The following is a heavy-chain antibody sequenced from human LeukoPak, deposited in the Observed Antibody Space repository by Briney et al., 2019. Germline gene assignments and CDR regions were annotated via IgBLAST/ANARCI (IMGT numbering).Heavy chain of an antibody. CDR3: ARQGGRYFDWLLYRY. Sequence: SETLSLTCSVSGGSMIAHYWGWIRQPPGKGLEWIGSIYYSGSTYYNPSLKSRVTISVDTSKNQFSLKLSSVTAADTAVYYCARQGGRYFDWLLYRYWGQGTLVTVSS. CDR1: GGSMIAHY. D-gene: IGHD3-9*01. V-gene: IGHV4-39*01. CDR2: IYYSGST. J-gene: IGHJ4*02.